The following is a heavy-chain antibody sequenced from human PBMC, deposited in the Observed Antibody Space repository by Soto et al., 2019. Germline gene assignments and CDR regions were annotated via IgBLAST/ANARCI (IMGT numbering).Heavy chain of an antibody. V-gene: IGHV3-11*01. CDR3: AKCASYPTTVDY. Sequence: GGSLRLSCAASGFTFSDYYMSWIRQAPGKGLEWVSYISSSGSTIYYADSVKGRFTISRDNAKNSLYLQMNSLRAEDTAVYYCAKCASYPTTVDYWGQGTLDTVSS. CDR1: GFTFSDYY. D-gene: IGHD3-16*02. J-gene: IGHJ4*02. CDR2: ISSSGSTI.